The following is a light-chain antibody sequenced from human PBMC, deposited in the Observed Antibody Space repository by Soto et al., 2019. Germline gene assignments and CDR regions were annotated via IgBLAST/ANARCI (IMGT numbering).Light chain of an antibody. Sequence: DIQLTQSPSSLSASVGDRVTITCRASQIISSYLNWYQHKPGVAPKLLIYATSSLQSGVSSRFSGSGSGTEFTLTISSLQPEDFATCSCQQSYTLPLTFGGGTKVETK. J-gene: IGKJ4*02. CDR1: QIISSY. V-gene: IGKV1-39*01. CDR3: QQSYTLPLT. CDR2: ATS.